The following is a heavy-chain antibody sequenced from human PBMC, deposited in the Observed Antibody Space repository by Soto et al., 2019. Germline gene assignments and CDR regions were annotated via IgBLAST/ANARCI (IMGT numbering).Heavy chain of an antibody. J-gene: IGHJ6*04. CDR3: TRIAEVVGVYYYYCMDV. CDR2: IIPLVGTA. V-gene: IGHV1-69*01. CDR1: GGTFSSYA. Sequence: QVQLVQSGAEVKKPESSVKVSCKASGGTFSSYAISWVRQAPGQGLDGLGGIIPLVGTANYAQKFQGRVTITEDESTSTEDMDQNILRSEDTSVYYGTRIAEVVGVYYYYCMDVWAKGTTVTFST. D-gene: IGHD6-13*01.